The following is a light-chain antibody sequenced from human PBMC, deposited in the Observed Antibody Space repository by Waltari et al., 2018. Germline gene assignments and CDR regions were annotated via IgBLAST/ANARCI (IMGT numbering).Light chain of an antibody. Sequence: SSDLTQDPSVSVALGQTVRITCQGDTLRRYYAIWYQQRPGQAPLLVLYGPGNRPSGIPDRFSGSTSGNTASLTITGAQAEDEADYYCHSRETFSTRLFGGGTRLTV. CDR2: GPG. CDR3: HSRETFSTRL. V-gene: IGLV3-19*01. CDR1: TLRRYY. J-gene: IGLJ2*01.